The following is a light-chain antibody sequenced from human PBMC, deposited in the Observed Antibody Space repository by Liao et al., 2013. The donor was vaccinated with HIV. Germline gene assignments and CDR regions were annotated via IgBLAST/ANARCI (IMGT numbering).Light chain of an antibody. CDR2: YDN. Sequence: YVLTQPPSVSVAPGKTARITCGGNNIGSKSVHWHQQKPGQAPVLVIYYDNDRPSGIPERFSGSNSGNTATLTISRVEAGDEADYYCHVWDSSGDHRGVFGGGTKLAVL. CDR3: HVWDSSGDHRGV. V-gene: IGLV3-21*04. CDR1: NIGSKS. J-gene: IGLJ3*02.